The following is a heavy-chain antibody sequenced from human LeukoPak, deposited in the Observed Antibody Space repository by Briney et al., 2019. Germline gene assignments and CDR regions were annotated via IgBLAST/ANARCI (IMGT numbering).Heavy chain of an antibody. CDR2: IYYSGST. CDR3: ARARPDYDFWSGYFGWFDP. D-gene: IGHD3-3*01. Sequence: PSETLSLTCTVSGGSISSYYWSWIRQPPGKGLEWIGYIYYSGSTNYNPSLKSRVTISVDTSKNQFSLKLSSVTAADTAVYYCARARPDYDFWSGYFGWFDPWGQGTLVTVSS. V-gene: IGHV4-59*01. J-gene: IGHJ5*02. CDR1: GGSISSYY.